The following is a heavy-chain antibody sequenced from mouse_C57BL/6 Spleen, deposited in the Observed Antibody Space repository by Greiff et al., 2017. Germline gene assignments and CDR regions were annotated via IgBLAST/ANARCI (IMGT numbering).Heavy chain of an antibody. J-gene: IGHJ4*01. CDR1: GYTFTSYW. D-gene: IGHD2-1*01. CDR2: INPSSGYT. CDR3: AKSLPGDYAMDY. V-gene: IGHV1-7*01. Sequence: QVQLKQSGAELAKPGASVKLSCKASGYTFTSYWMHWVKQRPGQGLEWIGYINPSSGYTKYNQKFKDKATLTADKPSSTAYMQLISLTYEDSAFYYCAKSLPGDYAMDYWGQGTSVTVSS.